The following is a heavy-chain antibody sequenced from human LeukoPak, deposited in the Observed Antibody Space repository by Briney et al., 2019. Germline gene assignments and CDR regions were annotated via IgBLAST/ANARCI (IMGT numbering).Heavy chain of an antibody. D-gene: IGHD2-2*01. J-gene: IGHJ6*02. V-gene: IGHV3-23*01. CDR3: AKVIVPAARALSYYYGMDV. CDR1: GLTFSSYA. Sequence: GGSLRLSCAASGLTFSSYAMSWVRQAPGKGLEWVSAISGSGGSTYYADSVKGRFTISRDNSKNTLYLQMNSLRAEDTAVYYCAKVIVPAARALSYYYGMDVWGQGTTVTVSS. CDR2: ISGSGGST.